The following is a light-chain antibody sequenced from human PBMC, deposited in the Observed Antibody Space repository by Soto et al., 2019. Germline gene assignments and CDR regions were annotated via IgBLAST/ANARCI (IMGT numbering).Light chain of an antibody. Sequence: IVLTQSPGTLSLSPGERATLSCRASQSVSSSYLVWYQQRPGQPPRLLIYGTSTRAAGISDRFSGSGSGTDFTLTIYRLEPGDSAVYYCQQYGTSALNFGGGTKVEIK. CDR1: QSVSSSY. CDR3: QQYGTSALN. CDR2: GTS. V-gene: IGKV3-20*01. J-gene: IGKJ4*01.